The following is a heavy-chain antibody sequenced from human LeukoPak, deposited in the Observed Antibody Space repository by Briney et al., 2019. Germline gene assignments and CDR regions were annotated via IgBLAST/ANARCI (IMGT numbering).Heavy chain of an antibody. D-gene: IGHD6-19*01. CDR3: ARVAVAGIGHYYYYYYMDV. CDR1: GGSFSGYY. CDR2: INHSGST. Sequence: PSETLSLACAVYGGSFSGYYWSWIRQPPGKGLEWIGEINHSGSTNYNPSLKSRVTISVDTSKNQFSLKLSSVTAADTAVYYCARVAVAGIGHYYYYYYMDVWGKGTTVTVSS. V-gene: IGHV4-34*01. J-gene: IGHJ6*03.